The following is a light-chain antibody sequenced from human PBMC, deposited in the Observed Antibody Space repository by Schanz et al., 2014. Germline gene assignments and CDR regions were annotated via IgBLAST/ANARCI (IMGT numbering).Light chain of an antibody. Sequence: DIQMTQSPSSVSASVGDRVTITCRASQDVSSWLAWYQQRPGKAPKVLIYDASTLQSGVPSRFSGSGFGTDFTLTISSLQPDDFATYYCQQYNSYWAFGQGTKVEIK. J-gene: IGKJ1*01. CDR2: DAS. CDR3: QQYNSYWA. V-gene: IGKV1D-16*01. CDR1: QDVSSW.